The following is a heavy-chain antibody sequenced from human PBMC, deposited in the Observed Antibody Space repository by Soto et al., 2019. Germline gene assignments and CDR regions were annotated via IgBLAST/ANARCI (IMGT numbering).Heavy chain of an antibody. CDR1: GFDFSDYA. J-gene: IGHJ4*02. D-gene: IGHD4-17*01. Sequence: HPGGSLRLSCIGSGFDFSDYAMTWVRQAPGEGLEWVSAISGSGGSTYYADSVKGRFTISRDNSKNTLYLQMNSLRAEDTAVYYCAKDRDDYGDYYFDYWGQGTLVTVSS. CDR2: ISGSGGST. CDR3: AKDRDDYGDYYFDY. V-gene: IGHV3-23*01.